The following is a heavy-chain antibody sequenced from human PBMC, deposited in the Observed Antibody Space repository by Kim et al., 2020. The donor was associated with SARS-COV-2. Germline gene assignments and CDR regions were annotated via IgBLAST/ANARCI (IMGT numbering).Heavy chain of an antibody. V-gene: IGHV1-18*04. CDR2: VRGYDGNT. J-gene: IGHJ3*01. D-gene: IGHD1-26*01. Sequence: ASVKVSCRTSGYTFSRYSITWVRQAPGQGLEWMGWVRGYDGNTNHAQKFQGRVTMTIDTSTNTAYMELRSLRPDDTAVYYCARVDRWVEADVFVVWGRG. CDR3: ARVDRWVEADVFVV. CDR1: GYTFSRYS.